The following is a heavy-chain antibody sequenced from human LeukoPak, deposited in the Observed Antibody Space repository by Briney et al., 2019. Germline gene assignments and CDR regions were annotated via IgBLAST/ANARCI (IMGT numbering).Heavy chain of an antibody. CDR1: GYTFSIFG. D-gene: IGHD3-10*01. V-gene: IGHV1-18*01. J-gene: IGHJ4*02. CDR3: ARHRGEMGRGREAFDYFDY. Sequence: GASVRVSCKASGYTFSIFGISWVRQAPGQGLEWMGWISNNNVKTKYAQKFQGRVTITTDTSTTTAYMELRSLRSDDTALYYCARHRGEMGRGREAFDYFDYWGQGTLVTVSS. CDR2: ISNNNVKT.